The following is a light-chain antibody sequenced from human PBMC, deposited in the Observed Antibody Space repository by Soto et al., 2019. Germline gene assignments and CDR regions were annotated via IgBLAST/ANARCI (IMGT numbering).Light chain of an antibody. Sequence: EIVMTQSPATLSVSPGERATLSCRASQSVSTNLAWYQQKPGQAPRLLIYGTSTRATGIPATFSGSGSGAEFTLTISSLQSEDFSVYYCQQYNNWPPRTFGQGTKVDIK. CDR1: QSVSTN. CDR2: GTS. J-gene: IGKJ1*01. CDR3: QQYNNWPPRT. V-gene: IGKV3-15*01.